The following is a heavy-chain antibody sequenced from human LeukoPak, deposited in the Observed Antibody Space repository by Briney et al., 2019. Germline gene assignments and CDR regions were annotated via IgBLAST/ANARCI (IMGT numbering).Heavy chain of an antibody. D-gene: IGHD5-12*01. Sequence: SETLSLTCTVSGGSISSGSYYWSWIRQPAGKGLEWIGRIYTSGSTNYNPSLKSRVTISVDTSKNQFSLKLSSVTAADTAVYYCACQGSDIVATIANPIYFDYWGQGTLVTVSS. CDR1: GGSISSGSYY. J-gene: IGHJ4*02. CDR3: ACQGSDIVATIANPIYFDY. CDR2: IYTSGST. V-gene: IGHV4-61*02.